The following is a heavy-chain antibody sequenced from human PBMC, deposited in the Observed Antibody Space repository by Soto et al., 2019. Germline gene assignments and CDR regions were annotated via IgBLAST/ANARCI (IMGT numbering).Heavy chain of an antibody. V-gene: IGHV4-4*07. CDR2: IYTSGST. CDR3: ARDRSGGWCDNWFDP. CDR1: GGSISSYY. J-gene: IGHJ5*02. Sequence: PSETLSLTCTVSGGSISSYYWSWIRQPAGKGLEWIGRIYTSGSTNYNPSLKSRVTMSVDTSKNQFSLKLSSVTAADTAVYYCARDRSGGWCDNWFDPWGQGTLVTVSS. D-gene: IGHD6-19*01.